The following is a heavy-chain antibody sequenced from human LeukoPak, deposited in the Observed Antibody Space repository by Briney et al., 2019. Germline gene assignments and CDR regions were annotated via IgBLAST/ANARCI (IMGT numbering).Heavy chain of an antibody. CDR1: GGPVSTYY. V-gene: IGHV4-4*07. CDR3: ARESLLEWSLRDGAFDY. CDR2: IYANSRTT. D-gene: IGHD3-3*01. J-gene: IGHJ4*02. Sequence: SETLSLTCTVSGGPVSTYYWAWIRQPAGKGLEWIGRIYANSRTTIYNPSLISRVTISVDTSKNHFSLRLMSVTAADTAMYYCARESLLEWSLRDGAFDYWGQGTLVTVSS.